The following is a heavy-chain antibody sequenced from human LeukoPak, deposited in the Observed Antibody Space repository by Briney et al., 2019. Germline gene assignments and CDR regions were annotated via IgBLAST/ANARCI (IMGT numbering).Heavy chain of an antibody. CDR3: TTVFYGDYAYFDY. V-gene: IGHV3-15*01. CDR2: IKSKTDGGTT. Sequence: PGGSLRLSCAASGFTFNSYWMSWVRQAPGKGLEWVGRIKSKTDGGTTDYAAPVKGRFTISRDDSKNTLYLQMNSLKTEDTAVYYCTTVFYGDYAYFDYWGQGTLVTVSS. D-gene: IGHD4-17*01. CDR1: GFTFNSYW. J-gene: IGHJ4*02.